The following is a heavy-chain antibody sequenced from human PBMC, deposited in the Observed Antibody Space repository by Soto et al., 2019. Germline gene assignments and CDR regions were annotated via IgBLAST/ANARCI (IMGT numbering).Heavy chain of an antibody. Sequence: TSETLSLTCTVSGGSVNSENHYWVWIRQPPGKGLEWIRCINSTGSTYYNPSLRSRVTISVDTSKNQFSLKLSSVTAADTAVYYCARSIDPWGQGTLVTVSS. CDR3: ARSIDP. CDR1: GGSVNSENHY. CDR2: INSTGST. V-gene: IGHV4-39*07. J-gene: IGHJ5*02.